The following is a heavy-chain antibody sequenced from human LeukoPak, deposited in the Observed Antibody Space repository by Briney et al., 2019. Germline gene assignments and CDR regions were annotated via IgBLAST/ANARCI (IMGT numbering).Heavy chain of an antibody. CDR2: IKQDGSEK. CDR1: GFTFSSYW. V-gene: IGHV3-7*03. Sequence: GGSLRLSCAASGFTFSSYWMSWVRQAPGKGLEWVANIKQDGSEKYYVDSVKGRFTISRDNAKDSLYLQMNSLRAEDTAVYYCARDLPWFGELFPYYFDYWGQGTLVTVSS. D-gene: IGHD3-10*01. J-gene: IGHJ4*02. CDR3: ARDLPWFGELFPYYFDY.